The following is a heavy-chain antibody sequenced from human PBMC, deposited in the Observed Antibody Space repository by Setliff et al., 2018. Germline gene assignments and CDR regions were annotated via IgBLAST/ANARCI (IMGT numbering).Heavy chain of an antibody. Sequence: GASVKVSCKASGYTLTNYYMHWVRQAPGQGLEWMGIINPSGGLTRYAQKFQGRVTMTRDTSTSTVYMEVSSLRSEDTAVYYCARDRYYNSWSGASITAPHDAFDIWGQGTMVTVSS. CDR3: ARDRYYNSWSGASITAPHDAFDI. CDR2: INPSGGLT. J-gene: IGHJ3*02. V-gene: IGHV1-46*03. CDR1: GYTLTNYY. D-gene: IGHD3-3*01.